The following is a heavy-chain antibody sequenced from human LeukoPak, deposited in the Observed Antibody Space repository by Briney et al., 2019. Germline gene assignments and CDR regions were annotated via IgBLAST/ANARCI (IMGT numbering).Heavy chain of an antibody. J-gene: IGHJ5*02. V-gene: IGHV4-34*01. CDR3: ARGDVVVVAATRWFDP. D-gene: IGHD2-15*01. CDR1: GGSFSGYY. Sequence: SETLSLTCAVYGGSFSGYYWSWIRQPPGKGLEWIGEINHSGSTNYNPSLKSRVTISVDTSKNQFPLKLSSVTAADTAVYYCARGDVVVVAATRWFDPWGQGTLVTVSS. CDR2: INHSGST.